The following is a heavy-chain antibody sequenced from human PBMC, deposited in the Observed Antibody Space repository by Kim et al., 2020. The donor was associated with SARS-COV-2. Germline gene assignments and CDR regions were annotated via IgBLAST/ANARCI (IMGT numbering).Heavy chain of an antibody. V-gene: IGHV3-48*02. J-gene: IGHJ4*02. D-gene: IGHD3-10*01. Sequence: DSVKGRFTISRANAKNSLYLQMNSLRDEDTAVYYCARDGGGRVRGAAFDYWGQGTLVTVSS. CDR3: ARDGGGRVRGAAFDY.